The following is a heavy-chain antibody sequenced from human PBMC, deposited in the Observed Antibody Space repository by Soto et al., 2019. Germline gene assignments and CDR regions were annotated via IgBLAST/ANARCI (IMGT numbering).Heavy chain of an antibody. CDR2: INPSGGST. D-gene: IGHD1-26*01. CDR1: GYTFTSYY. V-gene: IGHV1-46*01. Sequence: QVQLVQSGAEVKKPGASVKVSCKSSGYTFTSYYMHWVRQAPGQGLEWMGIINPSGGSTSYAQKFQGRVTMTRVTSTSTVYMELSSLRSEDTAVYYCAREIGSTTGAFDIWGQGTMVTVSS. J-gene: IGHJ3*02. CDR3: AREIGSTTGAFDI.